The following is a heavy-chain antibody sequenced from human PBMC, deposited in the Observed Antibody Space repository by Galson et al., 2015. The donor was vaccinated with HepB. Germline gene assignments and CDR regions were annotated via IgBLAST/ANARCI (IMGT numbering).Heavy chain of an antibody. V-gene: IGHV5-51*01. D-gene: IGHD5-24*01. J-gene: IGHJ1*01. CDR2: IYPGDSDT. Sequence: QSGAEVKKPGESLKISCKGSGYTFTNYWIGWVRQMPGKGLEWMGFIYPGDSDTRYSPSFQGQVTISADKSISTAYLQWNSLKASDTAIYYFSRGGADGYKFLEYFQHWGQGTLVSVSS. CDR3: SRGGADGYKFLEYFQH. CDR1: GYTFTNYW.